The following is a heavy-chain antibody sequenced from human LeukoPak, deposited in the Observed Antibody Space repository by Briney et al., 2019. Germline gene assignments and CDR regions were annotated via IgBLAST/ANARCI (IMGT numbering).Heavy chain of an antibody. CDR3: AKDRRVGCSTTTCYLFDS. Sequence: PAGSLRLSCAASGFTFGSYAMNWVRQAPGKGLEWVPVLSGSGDTTYYADSVKGRFTISRDNSKNTLYLQMNSLRAEDTAVYYCAKDRRVGCSTTTCYLFDSWGQGTLVTVSS. D-gene: IGHD2-2*01. CDR1: GFTFGSYA. CDR2: LSGSGDTT. J-gene: IGHJ4*02. V-gene: IGHV3-23*01.